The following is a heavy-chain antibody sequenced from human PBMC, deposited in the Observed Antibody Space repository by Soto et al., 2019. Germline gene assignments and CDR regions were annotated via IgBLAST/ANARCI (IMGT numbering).Heavy chain of an antibody. D-gene: IGHD2-15*01. Sequence: SGTLSLTCTLARVSISSYYWSWIRQPPGKGLEWIGYIYYSGSTNYNPSLKSRVTISVDTSKNQFSLKLSSVTAADTAVYYCASTQYGGKSSGAFDIWGQGTMVT. CDR2: IYYSGST. CDR1: RVSISSYY. V-gene: IGHV4-59*12. CDR3: ASTQYGGKSSGAFDI. J-gene: IGHJ3*02.